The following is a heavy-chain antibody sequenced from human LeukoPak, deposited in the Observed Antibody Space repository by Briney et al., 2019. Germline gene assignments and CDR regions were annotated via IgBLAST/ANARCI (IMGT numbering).Heavy chain of an antibody. Sequence: SETLSLTCAVSGGSISSGSYYWSWIRQPPGKGLEWIGYIYYSGSTNYNPSLKSRVTISVDTSKNQFSLKLSSVTAADTAVYYCARGAVEMATDFDYWGQGTLVTVSS. J-gene: IGHJ4*02. CDR2: IYYSGST. CDR1: GGSISSGSYY. D-gene: IGHD5-24*01. V-gene: IGHV4-61*01. CDR3: ARGAVEMATDFDY.